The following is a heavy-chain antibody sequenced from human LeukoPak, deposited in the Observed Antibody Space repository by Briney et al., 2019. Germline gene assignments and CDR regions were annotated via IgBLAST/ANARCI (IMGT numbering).Heavy chain of an antibody. CDR2: IYYSGST. V-gene: IGHV4-39*07. CDR1: GGSISSSSYY. J-gene: IGHJ6*03. Sequence: SETLSLTCTVSGGSISSSSYYWGWIRQPPGKGLEWIGSIYYSGSTYYNPSPKSRVTISVDTCKNQFSLKPSSVPAAATAVYYCAREAAAGAAYYYYMDVWGKGTTVTVSS. CDR3: AREAAAGAAYYYYMDV. D-gene: IGHD6-13*01.